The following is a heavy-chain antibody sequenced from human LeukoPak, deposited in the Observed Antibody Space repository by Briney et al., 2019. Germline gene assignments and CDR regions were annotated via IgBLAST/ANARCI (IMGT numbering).Heavy chain of an antibody. CDR1: GFTFSSYG. V-gene: IGHV3-30*18. CDR3: AKDLSGSYFD. J-gene: IGHJ1*01. CDR2: ISFDGSNK. D-gene: IGHD1-26*01. Sequence: QPGGSLRLPCAASGFTFSSYGMHWVRQAPGKGLEWVAVISFDGSNKYYADSVKGRFTISRDNSKNTLYLQMNSLRAEDTAVYYCAKDLSGSYFDRGQGTLVTVSS.